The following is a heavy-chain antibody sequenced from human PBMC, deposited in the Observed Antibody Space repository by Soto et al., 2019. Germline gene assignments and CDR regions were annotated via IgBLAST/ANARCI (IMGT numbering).Heavy chain of an antibody. J-gene: IGHJ3*01. CDR2: MYYSGST. CDR1: GGSISDFY. Sequence: QVQLQESGPRLVKPSETLSLTCTVSGGSISDFYWSWIRQPPGKALEWIGYGYMYYSGSTYYNPSLEGRVSISVDPSNNQFSLRLSSVTAADTAVYYCARGSLSTVTANAFDVWGPGAPVTVSS. D-gene: IGHD2-21*02. CDR3: ARGSLSTVTANAFDV. V-gene: IGHV4-59*01.